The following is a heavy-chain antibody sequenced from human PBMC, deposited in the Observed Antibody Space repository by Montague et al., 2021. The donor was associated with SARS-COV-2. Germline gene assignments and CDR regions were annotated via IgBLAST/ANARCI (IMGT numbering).Heavy chain of an antibody. CDR3: ANPIVVVTAPNYYGMDV. D-gene: IGHD2-21*02. J-gene: IGHJ6*02. CDR2: IYYSGST. CDR1: GGSISNTSYY. Sequence: SETLSLTCSVSGGSISNTSYYWGWIRQPPGKGLEWIGSIYYSGSTYYNPSLRSRVTISVDTSKNQFSLKLSSVTAADTAVYYCANPIVVVTAPNYYGMDVWGQGTTVTVSS. V-gene: IGHV4-39*01.